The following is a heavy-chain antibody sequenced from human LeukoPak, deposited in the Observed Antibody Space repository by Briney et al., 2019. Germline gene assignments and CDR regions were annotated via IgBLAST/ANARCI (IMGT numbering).Heavy chain of an antibody. V-gene: IGHV3-21*01. D-gene: IGHD1-26*01. Sequence: GGSLRLSCAASGFTFSDYNMNWVRQAPGKGLQWVSSISTSSSYIYYADSVKGRFTTSRDDAKNSLYLQMNSLRAEDTAVYYCARDRIPYSGSYEDYWGQGTLVTVYS. CDR1: GFTFSDYN. CDR2: ISTSSSYI. J-gene: IGHJ4*02. CDR3: ARDRIPYSGSYEDY.